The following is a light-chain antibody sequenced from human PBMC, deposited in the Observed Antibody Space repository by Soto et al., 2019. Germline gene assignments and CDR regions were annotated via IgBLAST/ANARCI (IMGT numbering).Light chain of an antibody. CDR3: QQYGSSGT. Sequence: EIGMTQSPATLSLSPGERATLSFMASQSVSNNYLAWYQQKPCQAPRLLIYGASNRATGIPDRFSGSGSGTDFTLTISRLEPEDFAVYYCQQYGSSGTFGQGTKVDI. CDR2: GAS. J-gene: IGKJ1*01. V-gene: IGKV3-20*01. CDR1: QSVSNNY.